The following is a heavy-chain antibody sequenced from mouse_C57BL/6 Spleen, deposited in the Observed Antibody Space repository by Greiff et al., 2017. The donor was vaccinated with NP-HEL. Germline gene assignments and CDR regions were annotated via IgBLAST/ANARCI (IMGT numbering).Heavy chain of an antibody. Sequence: EVHLVESGGDLVKPGGSLKLSCAASGFTFSSYGMSWVRQTPDKRLEWVATISSGGSYTYYPDSVKGRFTISRDNAKNTLYLQMSSLKSEDTAMYYCARPVATGGAMDYWGQGTSVTVSS. V-gene: IGHV5-6*01. CDR1: GFTFSSYG. CDR3: ARPVATGGAMDY. CDR2: ISSGGSYT. D-gene: IGHD1-1*01. J-gene: IGHJ4*01.